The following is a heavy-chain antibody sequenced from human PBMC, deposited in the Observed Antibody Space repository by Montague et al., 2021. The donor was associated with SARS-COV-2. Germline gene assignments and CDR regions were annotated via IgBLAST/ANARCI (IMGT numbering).Heavy chain of an antibody. Sequence: SLRLSCAASGFTFSSYAMSWVRQAPGKGLEWVSAISGSGGSTYYXDSVKGRFTISRDNSKNTLYLQMNSLRAEDTAVYYCAKHPPKDIVVVVAATQYYFDYWGQGTLVTVSS. V-gene: IGHV3-23*01. CDR1: GFTFSSYA. J-gene: IGHJ4*02. CDR2: ISGSGGST. CDR3: AKHPPKDIVVVVAATQYYFDY. D-gene: IGHD2-15*01.